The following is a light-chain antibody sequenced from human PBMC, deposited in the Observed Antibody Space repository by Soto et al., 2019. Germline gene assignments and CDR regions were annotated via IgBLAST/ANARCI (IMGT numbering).Light chain of an antibody. CDR3: SSYAGINNFGV. CDR1: SSDGGGYNY. CDR2: EVS. Sequence: QSVLTHAPSASGCPGQSVTISCTGTSSDGGGYNYVSWYQQHPGKAPKLMIYEVSKRPSGVPDRFSGSKSGNTASLTVSGLQAEDEADYYCSSYAGINNFGVFGGGTKLTVL. V-gene: IGLV2-8*01. J-gene: IGLJ3*02.